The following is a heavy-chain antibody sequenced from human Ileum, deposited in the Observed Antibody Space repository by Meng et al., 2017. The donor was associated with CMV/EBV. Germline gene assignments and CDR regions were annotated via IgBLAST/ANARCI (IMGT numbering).Heavy chain of an antibody. CDR3: ARLGRITGNFDY. V-gene: IGHV4-31*03. J-gene: IGHJ4*02. CDR1: SDSIRNGAYY. CDR2: IYNSGDT. D-gene: IGHD1-20*01. Sequence: CTVSSDSIRNGAYYWNWIRQHPGKGLEWIGYIYNSGDTYYNPSLKSRVIISIDTSKNQFSLKLSSVTAADTAVYYCARLGRITGNFDYWGQGTLVTVSS.